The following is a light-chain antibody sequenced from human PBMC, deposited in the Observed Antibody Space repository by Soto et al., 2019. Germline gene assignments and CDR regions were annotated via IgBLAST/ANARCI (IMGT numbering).Light chain of an antibody. CDR1: SSDVGGYSY. Sequence: QSALTQPASVSGSPGQSITISCTGTSSDVGGYSYVSWYQHHPGKAPKLMIYEVSNRPSGVSNRFSGSKSGNTASLAISGLQAEDEADYYCCSYTSSSTLYVFGTGTKVTGL. J-gene: IGLJ1*01. CDR2: EVS. V-gene: IGLV2-14*01. CDR3: CSYTSSSTLYV.